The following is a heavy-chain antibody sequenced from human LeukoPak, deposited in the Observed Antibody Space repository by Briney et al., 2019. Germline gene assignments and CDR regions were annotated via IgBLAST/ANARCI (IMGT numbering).Heavy chain of an antibody. J-gene: IGHJ3*02. CDR2: INPSGGST. Sequence: ASVKVPCKASGYTFTSYYMHWVRQAPGQGLEWMGIINPSGGSTSYAQKFQGRVTMTRDTSTSTVYMELSSLRSEDTAVYYCARVASSGNDAFDIWGQGTMVTVSS. CDR3: ARVASSGNDAFDI. CDR1: GYTFTSYY. V-gene: IGHV1-46*01. D-gene: IGHD3-10*01.